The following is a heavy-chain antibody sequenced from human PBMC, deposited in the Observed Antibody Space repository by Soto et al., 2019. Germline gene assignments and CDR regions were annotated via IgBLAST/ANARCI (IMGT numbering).Heavy chain of an antibody. V-gene: IGHV1-18*01. CDR2: ISAYNGNT. CDR1: GYTFTSYG. CDR3: ARDEDSSGYYYGAMRAFDI. D-gene: IGHD3-22*01. Sequence: ASVKVSCKASGYTFTSYGISWVRQAPGQGLEWMGWISAYNGNTNYAQKLQGRVTMTTDTSTSTAYMELRSLRSDDTAVYYCARDEDSSGYYYGAMRAFDIWGQGTMVTVSS. J-gene: IGHJ3*02.